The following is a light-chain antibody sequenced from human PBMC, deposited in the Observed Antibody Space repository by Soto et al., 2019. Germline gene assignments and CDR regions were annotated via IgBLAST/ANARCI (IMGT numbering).Light chain of an antibody. CDR1: QDISTN. CDR2: GAS. V-gene: IGKV3-15*01. Sequence: EIVMTQSPATLSVSPGERATLSCRDSQDISTNLAWYQQKPGQAPRLLIYGASPRATGIPARFSGSGSGTELTFTISSLQSEYFAVYYCHQYDNWLRTFGQGTKVEI. CDR3: HQYDNWLRT. J-gene: IGKJ1*01.